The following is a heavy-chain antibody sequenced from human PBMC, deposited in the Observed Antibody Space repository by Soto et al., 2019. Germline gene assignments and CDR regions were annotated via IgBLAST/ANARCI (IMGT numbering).Heavy chain of an antibody. CDR1: GFTVSSNY. V-gene: IGHV3-53*01. D-gene: IGHD3-22*01. J-gene: IGHJ4*02. CDR3: AREATYYDSGN. CDR2: IYSGGST. Sequence: EVQLVESGGGLIQPGGSLRLSCAASGFTVSSNYMSWVRQAPGKGLEWVSVIYSGGSTYYADSVKGRFTISRDNSKTTLYLQMNSLRAEDTAVYYCAREATYYDSGNWGQGTLVTVSS.